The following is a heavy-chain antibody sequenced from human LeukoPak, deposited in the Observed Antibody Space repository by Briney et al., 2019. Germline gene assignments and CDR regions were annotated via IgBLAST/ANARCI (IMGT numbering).Heavy chain of an antibody. D-gene: IGHD4-23*01. CDR3: ARTLDTVVRAHFDY. V-gene: IGHV4-39*01. CDR1: GGSFTSGSYY. CDR2: IYYSGST. Sequence: SETLSLICTVSGGSFTSGSYYWGWIRQPPGKGLEWIGSIYYSGSTYYNPSLKSRVTISVDTSKNQFSLRLSSVTAATTAVYYCARTLDTVVRAHFDYWGQGTLVTVSS. J-gene: IGHJ4*02.